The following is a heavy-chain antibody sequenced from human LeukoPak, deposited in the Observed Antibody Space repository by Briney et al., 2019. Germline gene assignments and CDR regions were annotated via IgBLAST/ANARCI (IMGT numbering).Heavy chain of an antibody. CDR1: GYTFTGYY. CDR3: ASPWEEGYCSGGSCYSFDY. Sequence: ASVKVSCKASGYTFTGYYMHWVRQAPGQGLEWMGWINPNSGGTNYAQKFQGRVTMTRDTSISTAYMELSRLRSDDTAVYYCASPWEEGYCSGGSCYSFDYWGQGTLVTVSS. CDR2: INPNSGGT. V-gene: IGHV1-2*02. J-gene: IGHJ4*02. D-gene: IGHD2-15*01.